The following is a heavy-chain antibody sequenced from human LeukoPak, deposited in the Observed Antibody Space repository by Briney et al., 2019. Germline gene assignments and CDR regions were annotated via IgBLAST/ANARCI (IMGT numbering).Heavy chain of an antibody. Sequence: GGSLRLSCAASGFTFSSYAVSWVRQAPGKGLEWVSAISGSGGGTYYADSVKGRFTITRDNSKNTVYLQMNSLSTEDTAVYYYAKTTTGYSSGRYPGWPVDYWGQGTLVTVSS. CDR2: ISGSGGGT. J-gene: IGHJ4*02. D-gene: IGHD6-19*01. CDR1: GFTFSSYA. CDR3: AKTTTGYSSGRYPGWPVDY. V-gene: IGHV3-23*01.